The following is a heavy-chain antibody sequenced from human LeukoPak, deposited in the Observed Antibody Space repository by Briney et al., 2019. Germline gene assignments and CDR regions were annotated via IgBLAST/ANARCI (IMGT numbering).Heavy chain of an antibody. D-gene: IGHD6-13*01. J-gene: IGHJ3*02. Sequence: SETLSLTCTVSGGSVSSGSYYWNWLRQPPGEGLEWIGKINHSGSTNYNPSLKSRVTISVDTSKNQFSLKLGSATAVDTAVYYCAREKRYSSQKYAFDIWGQGTMVTVSS. CDR2: INHSGST. V-gene: IGHV4-39*07. CDR1: GGSVSSGSYY. CDR3: AREKRYSSQKYAFDI.